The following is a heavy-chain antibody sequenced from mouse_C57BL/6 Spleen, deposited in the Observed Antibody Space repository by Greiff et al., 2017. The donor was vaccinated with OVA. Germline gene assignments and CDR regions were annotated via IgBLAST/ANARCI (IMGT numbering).Heavy chain of an antibody. CDR1: GFTFSDYG. V-gene: IGHV5-17*01. CDR2: ISSGSSTI. CDR3: ARAPYYYGSSSYYYAMDY. Sequence: EVKLVESGGGLVKPGGSLKLSCAASGFTFSDYGMHWVRQAPEKGLEWVAYISSGSSTIYYADTVKGRFTISRDNAKNTLFLQMTSLRSEDTAMYYCARAPYYYGSSSYYYAMDYWGQGTSVTVSS. J-gene: IGHJ4*01. D-gene: IGHD1-1*01.